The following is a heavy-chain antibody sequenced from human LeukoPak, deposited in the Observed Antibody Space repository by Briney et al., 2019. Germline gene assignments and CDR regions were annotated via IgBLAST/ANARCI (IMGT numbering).Heavy chain of an antibody. CDR1: GYSISSGYY. V-gene: IGHV4-38-2*01. CDR2: IYHSGST. Sequence: SETLSLTCAVSGYSISSGYYWGWIRQPPGKGLEWIGSIYHSGSTYYNPSLKSRVTISVDTSKNQFSLKLSSVTAADTAVYYCAPHGDSSGYYYGFGAFDSGGQGTMVTVSS. D-gene: IGHD3-22*01. CDR3: APHGDSSGYYYGFGAFDS. J-gene: IGHJ3*02.